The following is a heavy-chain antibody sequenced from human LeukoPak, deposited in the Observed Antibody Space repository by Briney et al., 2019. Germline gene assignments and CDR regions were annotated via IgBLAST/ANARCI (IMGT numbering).Heavy chain of an antibody. Sequence: ASVKVSCKVSGYTLTELSMHWVRQAPGQGLEWMGWINPNSGGTNYAQKFQGRVTMTRDTSISTAYMELSRLRSDDTAVYYCARDRRAQGSYNWFDPWGQGTLVTVSS. CDR1: GYTLTELS. CDR2: INPNSGGT. D-gene: IGHD2-15*01. CDR3: ARDRRAQGSYNWFDP. V-gene: IGHV1-2*02. J-gene: IGHJ5*02.